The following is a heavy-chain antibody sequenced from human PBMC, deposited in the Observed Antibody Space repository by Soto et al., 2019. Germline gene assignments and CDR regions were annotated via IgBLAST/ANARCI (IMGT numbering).Heavy chain of an antibody. CDR1: GDSISSSIW. CDR2: IYHSGTT. J-gene: IGHJ4*02. V-gene: IGHV4-4*02. Sequence: SETLSLTCAVSGDSISSSIWWSWVRLPPGKGLEWIGEIYHSGTTNYNPSLKSRVTISVDKSKNQFSLKMNSLTAADTAVYFCSRRGDGSGSLDYWGQGTLVTVSS. D-gene: IGHD3-10*01. CDR3: SRRGDGSGSLDY.